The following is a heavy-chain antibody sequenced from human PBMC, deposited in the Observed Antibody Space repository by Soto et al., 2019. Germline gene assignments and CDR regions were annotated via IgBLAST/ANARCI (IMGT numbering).Heavy chain of an antibody. Sequence: QVQLVPSGAEVKKPGASVKVSCKASGYSFTSFPIHWVRQAPGQGLECMGWINAANGYTRYSQKFQGRVTITRDTSATTAYMDLSSLTSEDRAVYYCARGGGLDDWGQGTLITVSS. CDR3: ARGGGLDD. CDR1: GYSFTSFP. D-gene: IGHD3-10*01. V-gene: IGHV1-3*01. CDR2: INAANGYT. J-gene: IGHJ4*02.